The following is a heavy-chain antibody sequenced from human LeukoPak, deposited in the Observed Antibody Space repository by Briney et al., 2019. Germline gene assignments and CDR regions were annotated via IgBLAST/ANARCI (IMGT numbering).Heavy chain of an antibody. D-gene: IGHD2-2*01. Sequence: GGSLRLSCAASGFTFSSYAMHWVRQAPGKGLEWVAVISYDGSNKYYADSVKGRFTISRDNSKNTLYLQMNSLRAEDTAVYYCARLGCSSSMCMDVWGKGTTVTVSS. V-gene: IGHV3-30-3*01. CDR2: ISYDGSNK. CDR1: GFTFSSYA. CDR3: ARLGCSSSMCMDV. J-gene: IGHJ6*03.